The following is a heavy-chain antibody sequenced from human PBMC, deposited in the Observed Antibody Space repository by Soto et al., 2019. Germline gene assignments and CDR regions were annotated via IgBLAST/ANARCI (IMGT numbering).Heavy chain of an antibody. CDR3: ARLPMIQLWLGSFNY. CDR1: GGSISSSSYY. V-gene: IGHV4-39*01. CDR2: INYSGST. J-gene: IGHJ4*02. D-gene: IGHD5-18*01. Sequence: QLQLQESGPGLVKPSETLSLTCTVSGGSISSSSYYWSWIRQPPGKGLEWIGTINYSGSTYYNASRGSRVTLSVDTLETQFSLKLTSVTAAAPAVYYCARLPMIQLWLGSFNYGAPGTLVTASS.